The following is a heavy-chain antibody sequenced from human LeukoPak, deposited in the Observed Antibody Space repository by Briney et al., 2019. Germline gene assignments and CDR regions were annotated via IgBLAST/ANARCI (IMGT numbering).Heavy chain of an antibody. CDR3: ARAGVLWFGESKFDY. J-gene: IGHJ4*02. V-gene: IGHV3-48*04. Sequence: GGSLRLSCAASGFTFSSSSMNWVRQAPEKGLEWVSYISTSGGTIYYADSVKGRFTISRDNAKNSLYLQMNSLRAEDTAVYYCARAGVLWFGESKFDYWGQGTQVTVSS. CDR1: GFTFSSSS. D-gene: IGHD3-10*01. CDR2: ISTSGGTI.